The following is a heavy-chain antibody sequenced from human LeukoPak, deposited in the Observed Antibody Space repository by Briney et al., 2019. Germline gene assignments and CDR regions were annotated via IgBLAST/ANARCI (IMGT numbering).Heavy chain of an antibody. J-gene: IGHJ4*02. Sequence: SETLSLTCTVSGGSISSYYWSWVRQPAGKGLEWIGRIYTSGSTNYNPSLKSRVTMSVDTSKNQFSLKLSSVTAADTAVYYCARAGYYYDSSGYFDYWGQGTLVTVSS. V-gene: IGHV4-4*07. CDR1: GGSISSYY. CDR3: ARAGYYYDSSGYFDY. D-gene: IGHD3-22*01. CDR2: IYTSGST.